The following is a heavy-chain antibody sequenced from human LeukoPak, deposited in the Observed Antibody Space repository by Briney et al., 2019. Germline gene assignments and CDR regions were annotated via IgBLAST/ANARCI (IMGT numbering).Heavy chain of an antibody. V-gene: IGHV3-30-3*01. CDR3: AREEEGFDY. CDR2: ISYDGSNK. J-gene: IGHJ4*02. CDR1: GFTFSSYA. Sequence: SCAASGFTFSSYAMHWVRQAPGKGLEWVAVISYDGSNKYYADSVKGRLTISRDNSKNTLYLQMNSLRAEDTAVYYCAREEEGFDYWGQGTLVTVSS.